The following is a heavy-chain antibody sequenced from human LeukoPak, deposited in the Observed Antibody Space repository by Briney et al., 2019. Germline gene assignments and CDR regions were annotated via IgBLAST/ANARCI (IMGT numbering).Heavy chain of an antibody. V-gene: IGHV3-23*01. CDR3: AKDPDPYSNYALGYFDY. D-gene: IGHD4-11*01. CDR2: ISGSGGST. CDR1: GFTFSSYA. J-gene: IGHJ4*02. Sequence: GGPLRLSCAASGFTFSSYAMSWVRQAPGKGLEWVSAISGSGGSTYYANSVKGRFTISRDNSKNTLYLQMNSLRAEDTAVYYCAKDPDPYSNYALGYFDYWGQGTLVTVSS.